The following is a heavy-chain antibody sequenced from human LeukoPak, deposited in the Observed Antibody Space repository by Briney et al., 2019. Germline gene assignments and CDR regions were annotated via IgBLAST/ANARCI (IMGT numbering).Heavy chain of an antibody. Sequence: PGRSLRLSCAASGFTFSSYGMHWVRQAPGKGLEWVAVISYDGSNKYYADSVKGRFTIPRDNSKNTLYLQMNSLRAEDTAVYYCAKDGDTAMVSSYYGMDVWGKGTTVTVSS. D-gene: IGHD5-18*01. CDR1: GFTFSSYG. CDR2: ISYDGSNK. V-gene: IGHV3-30*18. CDR3: AKDGDTAMVSSYYGMDV. J-gene: IGHJ6*04.